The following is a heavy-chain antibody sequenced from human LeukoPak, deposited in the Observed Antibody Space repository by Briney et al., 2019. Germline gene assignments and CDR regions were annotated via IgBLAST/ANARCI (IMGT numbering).Heavy chain of an antibody. CDR3: ARVRRYRSGGSCPNWFDP. Sequence: ASVKVSCKASGYTFTSYYMHWMRQAPGQGLEWMGIINPSGGSTSYAQKFQGRVTMTRDASTSTVYMELSSLRSEDTAVYYCARVRRYRSGGSCPNWFDPWGQGTLVTVSS. V-gene: IGHV1-46*01. J-gene: IGHJ5*02. CDR1: GYTFTSYY. D-gene: IGHD2-15*01. CDR2: INPSGGST.